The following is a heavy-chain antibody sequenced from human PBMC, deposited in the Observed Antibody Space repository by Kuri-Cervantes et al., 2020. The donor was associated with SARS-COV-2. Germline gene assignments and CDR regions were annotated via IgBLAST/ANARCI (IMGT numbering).Heavy chain of an antibody. Sequence: GSLRLSCAVSGYSISSGYYWGWIRQPPGKGLEWIGSIYHSGSTYYNPSLKSRVTISVDTSKNQFSLKLSSVTAADTAVYYCARIFVPAAILTDGWYFDLWGRGTLVTDSS. CDR3: ARIFVPAAILTDGWYFDL. J-gene: IGHJ2*01. V-gene: IGHV4-38-2*01. D-gene: IGHD2-2*02. CDR2: IYHSGST. CDR1: GYSISSGYY.